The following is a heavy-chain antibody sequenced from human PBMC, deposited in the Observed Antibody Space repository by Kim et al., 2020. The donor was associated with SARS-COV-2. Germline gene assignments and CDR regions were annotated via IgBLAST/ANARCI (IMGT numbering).Heavy chain of an antibody. V-gene: IGHV1-18*04. D-gene: IGHD3-3*01. CDR2: ISAYNGNT. Sequence: ASVKVSCKASGYTFTSYGISWVRQAPGQGLEWMGWISAYNGNTNYAQKLQGRVTMTTDTSTSTAYMELRSLRSDDTAVYYCARMGGILEWLLTGSYDYGMDVWGQGTTVTVSS. CDR1: GYTFTSYG. CDR3: ARMGGILEWLLTGSYDYGMDV. J-gene: IGHJ6*02.